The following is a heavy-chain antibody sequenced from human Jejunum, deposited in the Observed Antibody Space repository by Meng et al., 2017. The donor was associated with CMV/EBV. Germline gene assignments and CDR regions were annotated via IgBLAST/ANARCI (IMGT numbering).Heavy chain of an antibody. D-gene: IGHD2-2*01. Sequence: GFTFSGDPMHWVRQAPGKGLEWVAVISYDGGNKYYADSVKGRFTVSRDNSKNTLYLQMNSLRPDDTAVYYCARDRTSVIVPAAILYWGQGTLVTVSS. V-gene: IGHV3-30-3*01. J-gene: IGHJ4*02. CDR3: ARDRTSVIVPAAILY. CDR2: ISYDGGNK. CDR1: GFTFSGDP.